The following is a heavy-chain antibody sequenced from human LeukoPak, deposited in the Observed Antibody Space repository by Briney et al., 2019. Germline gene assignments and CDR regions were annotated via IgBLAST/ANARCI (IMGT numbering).Heavy chain of an antibody. CDR1: GYTFTSYG. J-gene: IGHJ5*02. V-gene: IGHV1-18*01. D-gene: IGHD3-22*01. Sequence: ASVKVSCKASGYTFTSYGISWVRQAPGQGLEWMGWISAYNGNTNYAQKLQGRVTMTIDTSTSTAYMELRSLRSDDTAVYYCARSYYYDSSGYHNWFDPWGQGTLVTVSS. CDR2: ISAYNGNT. CDR3: ARSYYYDSSGYHNWFDP.